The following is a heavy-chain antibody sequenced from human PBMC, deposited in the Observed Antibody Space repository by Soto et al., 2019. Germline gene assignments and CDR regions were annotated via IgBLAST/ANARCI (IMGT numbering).Heavy chain of an antibody. J-gene: IGHJ5*02. V-gene: IGHV2-26*01. Sequence: QVTVKESGPVLVKPTETLTLTCTVSGFSLSNAGLGVSWIRQPPGKALEWLAHIFSNDEKSYRTSLKSRLTISKATSKGQGVLTMTNMAPVDTATYYCASTYSTSWYWFDPWGQGTLVTVSS. CDR2: IFSNDEK. CDR3: ASTYSTSWYWFDP. D-gene: IGHD6-13*01. CDR1: GFSLSNAGLG.